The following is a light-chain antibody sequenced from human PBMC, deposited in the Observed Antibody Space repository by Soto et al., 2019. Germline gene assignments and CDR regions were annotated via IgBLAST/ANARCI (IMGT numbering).Light chain of an antibody. CDR3: QQYESYSPLT. Sequence: IVMTQSPATLSVSPGERATLSCRASQGIGSTLAWYQQKPGQTPRLLIYDASTRATGIPARFSGIGSGTEFTLIISSLQSEDFATYYCQQYESYSPLTFGGGTKVGIK. J-gene: IGKJ4*01. CDR1: QGIGST. CDR2: DAS. V-gene: IGKV3-15*01.